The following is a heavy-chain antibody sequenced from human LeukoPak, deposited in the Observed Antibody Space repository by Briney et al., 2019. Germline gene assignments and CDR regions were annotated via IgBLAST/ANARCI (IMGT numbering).Heavy chain of an antibody. Sequence: GGSLRLSCAASGFTFSSYSMNWVRQAPGKGLEWVSSISSSSSYIYYADSVKGRFTISRDNGKNSLYLQMNSLRAEDTAVYYCAREGPRGSSYGYDYWGQGTLVTVSS. CDR2: ISSSSSYI. D-gene: IGHD5-18*01. CDR1: GFTFSSYS. CDR3: AREGPRGSSYGYDY. J-gene: IGHJ4*02. V-gene: IGHV3-21*01.